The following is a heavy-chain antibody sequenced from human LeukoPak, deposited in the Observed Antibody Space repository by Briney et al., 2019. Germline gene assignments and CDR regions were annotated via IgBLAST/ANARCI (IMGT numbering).Heavy chain of an antibody. CDR2: SRYDGSDK. CDR3: AKDRKRFGLYVDSSGYRSEFEY. J-gene: IGHJ4*02. CDR1: GFTFSTFG. Sequence: GGSLRLSCAASGFTFSTFGMHWVRQAPGKGLEWVAFSRYDGSDKYYADSEKGRFTISRDNSKNTLYLHMSGLRPEDTAVYYCAKDRKRFGLYVDSSGYRSEFEYWGQGTLVTVSS. V-gene: IGHV3-30*02. D-gene: IGHD3-22*01.